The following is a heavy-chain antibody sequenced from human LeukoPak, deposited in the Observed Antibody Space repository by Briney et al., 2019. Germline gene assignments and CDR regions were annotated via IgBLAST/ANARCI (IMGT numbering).Heavy chain of an antibody. J-gene: IGHJ4*02. Sequence: GGSLRLSCAASGFTFSSYSMNWVRQAPGKGLEWVSSISSSSSYIYYADSVKGRFTISRDNAKNSLYLQMNSLRAEDTAVYYCARVGPTYYYDSSGLDYWGQGTLVTVSS. CDR1: GFTFSSYS. V-gene: IGHV3-21*01. CDR2: ISSSSSYI. D-gene: IGHD3-22*01. CDR3: ARVGPTYYYDSSGLDY.